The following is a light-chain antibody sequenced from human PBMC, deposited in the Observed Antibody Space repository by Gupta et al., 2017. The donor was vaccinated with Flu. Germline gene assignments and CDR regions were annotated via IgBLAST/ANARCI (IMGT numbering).Light chain of an antibody. CDR1: QDISNY. CDR2: DAS. CDR3: QQYDTLPLT. Sequence: DIQMTQSPSSLSASVGDRVTITCQASQDISNYLNWYQQKPGKAPKLLLYDASNLETGVPSRLTASGSVTDFTFTISSLPPQDIATSYCQQYDTLPLTFGGGTKLELQ. J-gene: IGKJ4*01. V-gene: IGKV1-33*01.